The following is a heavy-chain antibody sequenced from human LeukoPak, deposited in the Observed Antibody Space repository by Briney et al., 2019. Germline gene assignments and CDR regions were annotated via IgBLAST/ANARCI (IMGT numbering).Heavy chain of an antibody. D-gene: IGHD2-15*01. CDR2: INHSGST. V-gene: IGHV4-34*01. J-gene: IGHJ5*02. CDR3: ARWWGFDP. CDR1: GGSFSGYY. Sequence: SETLSLTCAVHGGSFSGYYWAWIRQPPGKGLEWIGEINHSGSTNYNPSLKSRVTISVDTSKNQFSLKLSSVTAADTAVYFCARWWGFDPWGQGTLVTVSS.